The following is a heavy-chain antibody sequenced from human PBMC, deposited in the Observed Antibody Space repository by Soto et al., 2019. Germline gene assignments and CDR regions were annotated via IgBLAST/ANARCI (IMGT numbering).Heavy chain of an antibody. V-gene: IGHV1-18*01. Sequence: QVRLVQSGAEVKKPGASVKVSCKASGYTFASYAFSWVRQAPGQGLEWMGWISAYNGNTKYAEKLQGRVTMTTDTTTSTAYMELRSLTSADTAGYYWARDSPPVDYWGQGTLVTVSS. CDR2: ISAYNGNT. J-gene: IGHJ4*02. CDR3: ARDSPPVDY. CDR1: GYTFASYA.